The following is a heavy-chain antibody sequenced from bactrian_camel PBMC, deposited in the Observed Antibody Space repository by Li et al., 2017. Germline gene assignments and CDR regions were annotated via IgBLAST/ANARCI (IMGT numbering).Heavy chain of an antibody. D-gene: IGHD3*01. CDR1: SGYC. Sequence: VQLVESGGGSVQAGGSLRLSCIYVSGYCMGWFRQAPGKEREVVAAFCNDGTTSYADSVKGRFTISKDNAKNTLYLQMNSLKPDDTAMYYCAAWCTGTAGYTLLDAQKYNYWGQGTQVTVS. V-gene: IGHV3S57*01. CDR3: AAWCTGTAGYTLLDAQKYNY. J-gene: IGHJ4*01. CDR2: FCNDGTT.